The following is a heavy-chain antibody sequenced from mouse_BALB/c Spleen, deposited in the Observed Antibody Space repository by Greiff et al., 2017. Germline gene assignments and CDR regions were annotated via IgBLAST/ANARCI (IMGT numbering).Heavy chain of an antibody. D-gene: IGHD1-1*01. CDR1: GYTFTNYW. CDR3: ARDYGSSYSFDY. J-gene: IGHJ2*01. Sequence: QVQLKQSGAELVRPGTSVKISCKASGYTFTNYWLGWVKQRPGHGLEWLGDIYPGGGYTNYNEKFKGKATLTADTSSSTAYMQLSSLTSEDSAVYFCARDYGSSYSFDYWGQGTTLTVSS. CDR2: IYPGGGYT. V-gene: IGHV1-63*02.